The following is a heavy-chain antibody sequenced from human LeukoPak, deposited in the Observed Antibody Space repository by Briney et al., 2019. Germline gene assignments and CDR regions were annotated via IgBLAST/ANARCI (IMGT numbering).Heavy chain of an antibody. Sequence: GGSLRLSCAASGFTFDDYAMHWVRQAPGKGLEWVSGISWNSGSIGYADSVKGRFTISRDNAKNSLYLQMNSLRAEDTALYYCAKAQQVAVAGTGAFDYWGQGTLVTVSS. CDR2: ISWNSGSI. V-gene: IGHV3-9*01. CDR3: AKAQQVAVAGTGAFDY. CDR1: GFTFDDYA. D-gene: IGHD6-19*01. J-gene: IGHJ4*02.